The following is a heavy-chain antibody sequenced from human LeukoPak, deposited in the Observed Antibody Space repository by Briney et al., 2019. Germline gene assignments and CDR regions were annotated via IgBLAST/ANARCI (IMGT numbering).Heavy chain of an antibody. CDR1: GGSISSSSYY. D-gene: IGHD6-19*01. CDR3: ARRECSSGWYYDYYFDY. V-gene: IGHV4-39*01. CDR2: IYYSGSP. Sequence: SETLSLTCTVSGGSISSSSYYWGWIRQPPGKGLEWIGSIYYSGSPYYNPSLKSRVTISVDTSKNQFSLKLSSVTAADTAVYYCARRECSSGWYYDYYFDYWGQGTLVTVSS. J-gene: IGHJ4*02.